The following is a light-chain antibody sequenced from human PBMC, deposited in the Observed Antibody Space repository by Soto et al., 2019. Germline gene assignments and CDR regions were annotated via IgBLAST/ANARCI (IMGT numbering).Light chain of an antibody. CDR3: AAWDDSLNGQL. J-gene: IGLJ2*01. V-gene: IGLV1-47*01. CDR2: RNN. Sequence: QSALTQPPSASGTPGQRVTISCSGSSSNIGSNYVYWYQQLPGTAPKLLIYRNNQRPSGVPDRFSGSKSDTSASLASSGLQSEDEADYYCAAWDDSLNGQLFGGGTKLTVL. CDR1: SSNIGSNY.